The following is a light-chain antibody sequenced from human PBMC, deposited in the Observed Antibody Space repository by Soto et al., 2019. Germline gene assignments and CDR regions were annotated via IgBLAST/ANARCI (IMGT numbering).Light chain of an antibody. CDR1: QGIANY. Sequence: DIQMTQSPSSLSASVGDRVTLTCLASQGIANYLAWYQHKPGKVPNLLIYAASTLQSGVPSRFSGGGSGTDFTLAISSLQPEDVATYYCQKYNSAPRTFGQGTKVDI. V-gene: IGKV1-27*01. CDR2: AAS. J-gene: IGKJ1*01. CDR3: QKYNSAPRT.